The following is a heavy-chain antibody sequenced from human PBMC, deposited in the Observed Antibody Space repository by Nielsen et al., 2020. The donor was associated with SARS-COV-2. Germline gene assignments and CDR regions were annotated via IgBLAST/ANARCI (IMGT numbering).Heavy chain of an antibody. J-gene: IGHJ4*02. Sequence: GESLKISCAASGFTFNSYWMHWVRRGPGRGLVWVSRINNDGSRTNYADSVKGRFTISRDNTKNTVYLQMNSLRAEDTAVYYCARFRDDGYYFDTGPFDYWGQGTPVNVSS. V-gene: IGHV3-74*01. CDR3: ARFRDDGYYFDTGPFDY. CDR1: GFTFNSYW. D-gene: IGHD2/OR15-2a*01. CDR2: INNDGSRT.